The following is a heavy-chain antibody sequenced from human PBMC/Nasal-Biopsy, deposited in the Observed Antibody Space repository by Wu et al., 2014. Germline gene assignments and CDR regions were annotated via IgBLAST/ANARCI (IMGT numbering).Heavy chain of an antibody. CDR1: GDSITSGDYY. CDR2: IYDSEST. D-gene: IGHD2-8*02. Sequence: TLSLTCTVSGDSITSGDYYWSWIRQHPGKGLEWIGYIYDSESTYYNPSLKSRIVISVDTSKNNFSLKLTSVTAADTAMYYCARYCAVDAFDLWGQGTMVTVSS. J-gene: IGHJ3*01. V-gene: IGHV4-31*03. CDR3: ARYCAVDAFDL.